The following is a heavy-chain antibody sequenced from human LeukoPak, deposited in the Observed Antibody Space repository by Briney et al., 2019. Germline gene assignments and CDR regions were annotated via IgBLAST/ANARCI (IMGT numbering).Heavy chain of an antibody. D-gene: IGHD6-13*01. Sequence: ASVKVSCKASGYTFTGYYMHWVRQAPGQGLEWMGWINPNSGGTNYAQKFQGRVTITADESTSTAYMELSSLRSEDTAVYYCAREVAAAGTHWFDPWGQGTLVTVSS. J-gene: IGHJ5*02. CDR3: AREVAAAGTHWFDP. CDR2: INPNSGGT. CDR1: GYTFTGYY. V-gene: IGHV1-2*02.